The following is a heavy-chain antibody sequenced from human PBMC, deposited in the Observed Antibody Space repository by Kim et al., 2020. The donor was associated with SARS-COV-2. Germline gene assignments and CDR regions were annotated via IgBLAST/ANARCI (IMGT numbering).Heavy chain of an antibody. V-gene: IGHV3-48*04. CDR3: ARSCVGDCYGGLGFDP. J-gene: IGHJ5*02. CDR1: GFTFNTYS. Sequence: GGSLRLSCAASGFTFNTYSMTWVRQAPGKGLEWISYINSRSDTIYYANSVKGRFTISRDNAENSLYLQINSLRAEDAAVYYFARSCVGDCYGGLGFDP. CDR2: INSRSDTI. D-gene: IGHD2-21*02.